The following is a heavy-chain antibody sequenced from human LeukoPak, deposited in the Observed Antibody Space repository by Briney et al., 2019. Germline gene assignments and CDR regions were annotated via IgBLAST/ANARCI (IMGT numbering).Heavy chain of an antibody. CDR3: AKGGIGEAGLDS. CDR1: GFTFSSYA. J-gene: IGHJ4*02. D-gene: IGHD6-13*01. V-gene: IGHV3-23*01. Sequence: GGSLRLSCVASGFTFSSYAMSWVAQAPGKGLEWVSATSGGGGSTYYADSVKGRFTISRDTSKNTVSLQMNSLRAEGTALYFCAKGGIGEAGLDSWGQGILVTVSS. CDR2: TSGGGGST.